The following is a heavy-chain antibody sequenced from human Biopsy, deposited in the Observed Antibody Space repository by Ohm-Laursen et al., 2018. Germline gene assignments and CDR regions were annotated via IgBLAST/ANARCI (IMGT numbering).Heavy chain of an antibody. CDR1: GDSINNYY. D-gene: IGHD1-26*01. V-gene: IGHV4-4*07. Sequence: SETLSLTCTVSGDSINNYYWSWIRQPAGKGLEWIGRIYTSGSPNYNLSLESRVTMSVDTSKNQFSLNLRSATAADTAVYYCARGTGRYCVYGAFDIWGQGTVVTVSS. J-gene: IGHJ3*02. CDR2: IYTSGSP. CDR3: ARGTGRYCVYGAFDI.